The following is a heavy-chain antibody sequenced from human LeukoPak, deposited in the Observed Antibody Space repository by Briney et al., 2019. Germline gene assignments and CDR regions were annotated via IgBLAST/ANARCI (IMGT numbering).Heavy chain of an antibody. V-gene: IGHV3-53*01. CDR2: IYSGGST. D-gene: IGHD3-22*01. CDR1: GFTVSSNY. CDR3: ARDPNTYYYDSSGYYYRGFFDY. Sequence: GGSLRLSRAASGFTVSSNYMSWVRQAPGKGLEWVSVIYSGGSTYYADSVKGRFTISRDNSKNTLYLQMNSLRAEDTAVYYCARDPNTYYYDSSGYYYRGFFDYWGQGTLVTVSS. J-gene: IGHJ4*02.